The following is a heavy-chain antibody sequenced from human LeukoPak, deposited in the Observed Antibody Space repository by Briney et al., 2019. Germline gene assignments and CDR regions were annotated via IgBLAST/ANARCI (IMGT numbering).Heavy chain of an antibody. CDR2: IYYSGST. CDR3: ARVNSSGWYILGY. CDR1: GGSVSSGSYY. D-gene: IGHD6-19*01. J-gene: IGHJ4*02. V-gene: IGHV4-61*01. Sequence: SETLSLTCTVSGGSVSSGSYYWSWIRQPPGKGLEWIGYIYYSGSTNYNPSLKSRVTISVDKSKNQSSLKLSSVTAADTAVYYCARVNSSGWYILGYWGQGTLVTVSS.